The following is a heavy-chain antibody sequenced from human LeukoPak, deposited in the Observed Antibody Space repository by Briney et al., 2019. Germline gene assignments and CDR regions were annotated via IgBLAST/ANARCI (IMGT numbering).Heavy chain of an antibody. Sequence: ASVKVSCKASGYTSTSYYMHWVRQAPGQGLEWMGIINPSGGSTSYAQKFQGGVTMTRDMSTSTVYMELSSLRSEDTAVYYCARDLSSWLLNWFDPWGQGTLVTVSS. CDR2: INPSGGST. V-gene: IGHV1-46*01. J-gene: IGHJ5*02. D-gene: IGHD6-13*01. CDR1: GYTSTSYY. CDR3: ARDLSSWLLNWFDP.